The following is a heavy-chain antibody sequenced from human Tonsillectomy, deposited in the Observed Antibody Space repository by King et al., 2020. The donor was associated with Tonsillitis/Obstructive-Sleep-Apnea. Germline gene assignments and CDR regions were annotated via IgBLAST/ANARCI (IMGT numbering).Heavy chain of an antibody. J-gene: IGHJ4*02. V-gene: IGHV3-23*04. CDR1: GFTFSSYA. D-gene: IGHD5-18*01. CDR3: ANEVVHSGYSYGPPDF. Sequence: VQLAESGGGLVQPGGSLRLSCAASGFTFSSYAMSWVRQAPGKGLEWVSGISPSGGSTYYAGSVKGRFTISRDNSKNTLYLQMNSLRAEDTAVYYCANEVVHSGYSYGPPDFWGQGTLVTVSS. CDR2: ISPSGGST.